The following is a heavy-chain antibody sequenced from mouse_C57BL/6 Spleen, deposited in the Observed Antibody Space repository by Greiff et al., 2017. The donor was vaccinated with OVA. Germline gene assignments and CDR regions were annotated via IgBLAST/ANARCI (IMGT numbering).Heavy chain of an antibody. D-gene: IGHD1-1*02. CDR2: ISDGGSYT. V-gene: IGHV5-4*01. CDR3: AREEGSAYYFDY. CDR1: GFTFSSYA. Sequence: EVQVVESGGGLVKPGGSLKLSCAASGFTFSSYAMSWVRQTPEKRLEWVATISDGGSYTYYPDNVKGRFTISRDNAKNNLYLQMSHLKSEDTAMYYCAREEGSAYYFDYWGQGTTLTVSS. J-gene: IGHJ2*01.